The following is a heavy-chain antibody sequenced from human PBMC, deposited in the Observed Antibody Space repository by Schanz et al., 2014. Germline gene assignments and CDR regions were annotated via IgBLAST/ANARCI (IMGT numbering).Heavy chain of an antibody. V-gene: IGHV3-23*01. CDR1: GFTFSSYA. Sequence: EVQLLESGGGLVQPGGSLRLSCAASGFTFSSYAMSWVRQAPGKGLEWVSSISSSGSYIHYADSVKGRFTISRDNSKNTLYLHMNTLRSEDTAVYYCAKDSTHIDIVLVPTAIDYWGQGTLXTVSS. CDR3: AKDSTHIDIVLVPTAIDY. D-gene: IGHD2-2*01. J-gene: IGHJ4*02. CDR2: ISSSGSYI.